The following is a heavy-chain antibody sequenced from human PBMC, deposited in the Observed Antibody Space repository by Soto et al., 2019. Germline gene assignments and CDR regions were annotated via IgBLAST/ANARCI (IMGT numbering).Heavy chain of an antibody. CDR1: GFTVSSNY. CDR3: ARGPWVGAPPLDY. V-gene: IGHV3-66*01. D-gene: IGHD1-26*01. CDR2: IYSGGST. Sequence: EVQLVESGGGLVQPGGSLRLSCAASGFTVSSNYMSWVRQAPGKGLEWVSVIYSGGSTYYADSVKGRFTISRDNSKNTLYLKMNSLRAEDTAVYYCARGPWVGAPPLDYWGQGTLVTVSS. J-gene: IGHJ4*02.